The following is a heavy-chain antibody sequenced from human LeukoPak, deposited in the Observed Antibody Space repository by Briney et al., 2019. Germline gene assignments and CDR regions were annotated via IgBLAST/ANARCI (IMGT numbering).Heavy chain of an antibody. CDR1: GFTFSNYA. V-gene: IGHV3-23*01. J-gene: IGHJ4*02. CDR2: ISRSGGST. D-gene: IGHD1-26*01. Sequence: GASLRLSCAASGFTFSNYAMGWVRQAPGKGLEWVSAISRSGGSTYYADSVKGRFTISRDISKNTLYLQMNTLKADDTAVYYCARDHSGTFDFDYWDQGTLVTVSS. CDR3: ARDHSGTFDFDY.